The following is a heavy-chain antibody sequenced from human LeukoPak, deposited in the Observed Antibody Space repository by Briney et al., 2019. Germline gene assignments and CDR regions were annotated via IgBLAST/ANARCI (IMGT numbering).Heavy chain of an antibody. CDR2: ISGSGGST. V-gene: IGHV3-23*01. CDR3: AKDPPLYYDSSGYFDFDY. D-gene: IGHD3-22*01. CDR1: GFTFSSYA. J-gene: IGHJ4*02. Sequence: GGSLRLSCAASGFTFSSYAMSWVRQAPGKGLEWVSAISGSGGSTYYADSVKGRFTISRDNSKNTLYLQMNSLRAEDTAVYYCAKDPPLYYDSSGYFDFDYWGQGTLVTVSS.